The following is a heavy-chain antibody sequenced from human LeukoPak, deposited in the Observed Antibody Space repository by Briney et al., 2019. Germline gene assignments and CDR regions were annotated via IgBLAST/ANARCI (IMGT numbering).Heavy chain of an antibody. J-gene: IGHJ4*02. CDR3: ERDFFGSGKMGRFDY. D-gene: IGHD3-10*01. CDR1: GFTFSGYG. V-gene: IGHV3-33*01. Sequence: GRSLRLSCAASGFTFSGYGIEWVRQAPGKGLEWVAVIWFDGTNKYYSDSVKGRFTISRDNSKNTVYLQMNSLRAEDTAVYYCERDFFGSGKMGRFDYWGQGNLVTVSS. CDR2: IWFDGTNK.